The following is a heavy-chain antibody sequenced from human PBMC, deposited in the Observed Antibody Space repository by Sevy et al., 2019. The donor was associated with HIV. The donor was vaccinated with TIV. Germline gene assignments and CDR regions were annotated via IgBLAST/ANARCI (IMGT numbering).Heavy chain of an antibody. Sequence: GGSLRLSCAASGFTLSNYWMSWVRQAPGKGLEWVANIEQDGSDKYYVDSVKGRFTISRDNAKNLLYLQMNSLRAEDTAVYYCARDLFSGSYYENYWGQGTLVTVFS. V-gene: IGHV3-7*01. CDR1: GFTLSNYW. CDR2: IEQDGSDK. CDR3: ARDLFSGSYYENY. D-gene: IGHD1-26*01. J-gene: IGHJ4*02.